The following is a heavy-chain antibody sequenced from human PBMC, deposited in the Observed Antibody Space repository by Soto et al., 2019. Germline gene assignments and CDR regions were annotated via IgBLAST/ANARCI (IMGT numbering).Heavy chain of an antibody. J-gene: IGHJ4*02. CDR1: GDSVSSNSAA. V-gene: IGHV6-1*01. CDR3: ASSSLLSSGFIGPFAY. CDR2: TYYRSKWYN. D-gene: IGHD6-25*01. Sequence: SQTLSLTCAISGDSVSSNSAAWNWIRQSPSRGLEWLGRTYYRSKWYNDYAVSVKSRITINPDTSKNQFSLQLNSVTPEDTAVYYCASSSLLSSGFIGPFAYSGQGTLVTSPQ.